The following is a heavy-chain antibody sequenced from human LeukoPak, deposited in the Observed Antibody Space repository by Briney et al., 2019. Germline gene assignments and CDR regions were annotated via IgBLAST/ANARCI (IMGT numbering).Heavy chain of an antibody. V-gene: IGHV3-53*01. CDR3: ARLQGNSLVFQCLFYMDV. Sequence: GGSLRLSCAASGFTVGSTHMICVRQAPGKGLEWVSLIYSGITTHYAESVKGRFSISRGHSINTLYLQMNTLRAEDTAVYYCARLQGNSLVFQCLFYMDVCGTGTTVTVSS. CDR1: GFTVGSTH. CDR2: IYSGITT. D-gene: IGHD3-16*01. J-gene: IGHJ6*03.